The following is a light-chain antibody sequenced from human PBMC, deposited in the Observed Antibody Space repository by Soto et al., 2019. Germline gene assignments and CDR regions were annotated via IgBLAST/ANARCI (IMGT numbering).Light chain of an antibody. CDR1: SSEVGGYSY. CDR3: CSYTGSYSYV. Sequence: QSVLTWPHSVSGSPGQSVTLSCPGTSSEVGGYSYVSWYPQHPGKAPQLLIYDVTEWPSGVPDRFSGSKSCNSSSLTFSGLQSEDEADYYCCSYTGSYSYVFGIGTKVTVL. J-gene: IGLJ1*01. V-gene: IGLV2-11*02. CDR2: DVT.